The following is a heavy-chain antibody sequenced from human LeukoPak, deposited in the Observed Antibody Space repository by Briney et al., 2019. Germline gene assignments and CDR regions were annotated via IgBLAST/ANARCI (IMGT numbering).Heavy chain of an antibody. J-gene: IGHJ4*02. CDR1: GFTVSSNY. V-gene: IGHV3-53*01. CDR3: ARLFPSWYGPRYFDY. CDR2: IYSGGST. D-gene: IGHD6-13*01. Sequence: GGSLRLSCAASGFTVSSNYMSWVRQAPGKGLEWVSVIYSGGSTYYADSVKGRFTISRDDSKNTLYLQMNSLRAEDTAVYYCARLFPSWYGPRYFDYWGQGTLVTVSS.